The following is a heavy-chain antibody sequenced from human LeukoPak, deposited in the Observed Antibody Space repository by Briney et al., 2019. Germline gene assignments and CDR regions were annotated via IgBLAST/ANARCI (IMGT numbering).Heavy chain of an antibody. CDR1: GGSISSYY. D-gene: IGHD3-10*01. CDR2: IYYSGST. Sequence: PSETLSLTCTVSGGSISSYYWSWIRQPPGKGLEWIGYIYYSGSTNYNPSLKSRVTISVDTSKNQFSLKLTSVTAADTAVYYCARSALDTSGSYNPQPFDYWGQGTLVTVSS. J-gene: IGHJ4*02. CDR3: ARSALDTSGSYNPQPFDY. V-gene: IGHV4-59*01.